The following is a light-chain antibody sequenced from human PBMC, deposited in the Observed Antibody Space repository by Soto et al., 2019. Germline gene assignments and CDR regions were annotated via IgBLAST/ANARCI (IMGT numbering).Light chain of an antibody. CDR1: QDTTTY. J-gene: IGKJ5*01. CDR2: TAS. CDR3: QQFTTYPIT. V-gene: IGKV1-9*01. Sequence: DIQLTQSPSFLSASVGDRVTIACRASQDTTTYLAWYQQRPGKAPKLLISTASTLQSGVPSRFSGSGSGTEFTLTISSLQSEDFATYYCQQFTTYPITFGQGTRLDIK.